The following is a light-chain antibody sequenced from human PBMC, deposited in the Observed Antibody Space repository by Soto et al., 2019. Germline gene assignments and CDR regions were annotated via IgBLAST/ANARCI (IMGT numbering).Light chain of an antibody. CDR2: GAS. CDR1: QTISSD. CDR3: HHYNNFPPYT. V-gene: IGKV3D-15*01. Sequence: EIVMTQSPATLSVSPGERATLSCRASQTISSDLAWYQHKPGQTPKLVIFGASNRAAGIPARFSGSGSGTEFTLTISSLQSEDFAVYYCHHYNNFPPYTSGQGTKLEIK. J-gene: IGKJ2*01.